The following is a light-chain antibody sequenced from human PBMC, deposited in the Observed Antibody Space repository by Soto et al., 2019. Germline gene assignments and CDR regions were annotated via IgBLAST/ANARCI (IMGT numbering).Light chain of an antibody. V-gene: IGKV3-11*01. Sequence: ETVLTQSPATLSLSPGERATLSCRASESVDIYLAWYQQKPGQAPRLLIYHASNRATGIPARFSGSGSGTDFTLTIRSLEPEDSAVYYCQQRRNWPPLTFGGGTRVEIK. CDR3: QQRRNWPPLT. CDR1: ESVDIY. CDR2: HAS. J-gene: IGKJ4*01.